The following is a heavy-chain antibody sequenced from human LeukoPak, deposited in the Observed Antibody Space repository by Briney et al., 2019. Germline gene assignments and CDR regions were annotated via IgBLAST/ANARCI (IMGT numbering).Heavy chain of an antibody. CDR2: ISADSATT. D-gene: IGHD3-10*01. V-gene: IGHV3-23*01. CDR1: GFNFGSYS. CDR3: ARHGSITMVRGRLRYYYMDV. J-gene: IGHJ6*03. Sequence: PGGSLRLSCAASGFNFGSYSMTWVRQAPGKGLEWVSVISADSATTFYADSVKGRFTISRDNSKNTLYLQMNSLRAEDTAVYYCARHGSITMVRGRLRYYYMDVWGKGTTVTISS.